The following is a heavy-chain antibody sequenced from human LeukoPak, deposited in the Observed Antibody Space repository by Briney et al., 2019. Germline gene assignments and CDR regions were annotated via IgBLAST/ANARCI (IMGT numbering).Heavy chain of an antibody. J-gene: IGHJ4*02. CDR3: AREKEPRGMGPFDY. V-gene: IGHV1-2*02. CDR1: GYTFTGYY. D-gene: IGHD2-15*01. Sequence: ASVKVPCKASGYTFTGYYMHWVRQAPGQGLEWMGWINPNSGGTNYAQKFQGRVTMTRDTSISTAYMELSRLRSDDTAVYYCAREKEPRGMGPFDYWGQGTLVTVSS. CDR2: INPNSGGT.